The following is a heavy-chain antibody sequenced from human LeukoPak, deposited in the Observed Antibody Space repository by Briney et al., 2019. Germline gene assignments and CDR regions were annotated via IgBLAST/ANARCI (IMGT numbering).Heavy chain of an antibody. CDR2: MNPNSGNT. Sequence: ASVKVSCKASGYTFTSYDISWVRQATGQGLEWMGWMNPNSGNTGYAQKFQGRVTMTRNTSISTAYMELSSLRSEDTAVYYCARASAIRYLSDYWGQGTLVTVSS. CDR1: GYTFTSYD. J-gene: IGHJ4*02. D-gene: IGHD2-2*02. CDR3: ARASAIRYLSDY. V-gene: IGHV1-8*01.